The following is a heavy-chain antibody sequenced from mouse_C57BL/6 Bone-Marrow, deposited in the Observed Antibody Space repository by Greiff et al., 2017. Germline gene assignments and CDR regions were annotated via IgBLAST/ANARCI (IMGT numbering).Heavy chain of an antibody. Sequence: EVKVVESGGDLVKPGGSLKLSCAASGFTFSSYGMSWVRQTPDKRLEWVATISSGGSYTYYPDSVKGRFTISRDNAKNTLYLQMSSLKSEDTAMYYCARRVSGTYFDYWGQGTTLTVSS. J-gene: IGHJ2*01. CDR3: ARRVSGTYFDY. D-gene: IGHD4-1*01. CDR2: ISSGGSYT. V-gene: IGHV5-6*02. CDR1: GFTFSSYG.